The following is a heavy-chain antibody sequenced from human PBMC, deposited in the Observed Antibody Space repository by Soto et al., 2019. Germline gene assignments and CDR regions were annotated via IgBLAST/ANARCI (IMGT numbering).Heavy chain of an antibody. V-gene: IGHV1-69*06. CDR1: GGTFSSYA. D-gene: IGHD5-18*01. CDR3: ARALGLLGYNYGLYYFDY. CDR2: IIPIFGTA. J-gene: IGHJ4*02. Sequence: QVQLVQSGAEVKKPGSSVKVSCKASGGTFSSYAISWVRQAPGQGLEWMGGIIPIFGTANYAQKFQGRVTITADKSTSTAYMELSSLRSEDTAVYYCARALGLLGYNYGLYYFDYWGQGTLVTVSS.